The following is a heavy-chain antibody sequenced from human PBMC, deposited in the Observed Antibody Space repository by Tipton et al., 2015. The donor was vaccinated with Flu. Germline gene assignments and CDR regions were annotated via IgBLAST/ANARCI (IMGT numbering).Heavy chain of an antibody. CDR2: IYYSGST. J-gene: IGHJ5*02. D-gene: IGHD5-12*01. CDR3: ARDPPTRNWFDP. Sequence: TLSLTCAVSGVSISSGGYYWSWIRQPPGKGLEWIAYIYYSGSTNYNPSLKSRVTISVDMSKNQFSLKLNSVAAADTAVYYCARDPPTRNWFDPWGQGTLVTVSS. V-gene: IGHV4-61*08. CDR1: GVSISSGGYY.